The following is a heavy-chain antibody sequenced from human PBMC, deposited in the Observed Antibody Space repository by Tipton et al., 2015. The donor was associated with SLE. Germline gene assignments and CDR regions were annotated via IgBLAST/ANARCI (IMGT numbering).Heavy chain of an antibody. CDR1: GGSISSYY. D-gene: IGHD4-17*01. V-gene: IGHV4-59*01. J-gene: IGHJ4*02. CDR3: AREVYGDLDY. Sequence: TLSLTCTVSGGSISSYYWSWIRQPPGKGLEWIGYIYYSGGTNYNPSLNSRVTISVDTSKNQFSLKLSSVTAADTAVYYCAREVYGDLDYWGQGTLVTVSS. CDR2: IYYSGGT.